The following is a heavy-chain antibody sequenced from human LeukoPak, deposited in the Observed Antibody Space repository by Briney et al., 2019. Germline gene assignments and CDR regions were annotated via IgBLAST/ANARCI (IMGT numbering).Heavy chain of an antibody. CDR1: GGTFSSYA. CDR2: IIPIFGTA. CDR3: ARETQDVHYRPFLEWLGTLFY. V-gene: IGHV1-69*05. J-gene: IGHJ4*02. D-gene: IGHD3-3*01. Sequence: SVKVSCKAPGGTFSSYAISWVRQAPGQGLEWMGRIIPIFGTANYAQKFQGRVTITTDESTSTAYMELSSLRSEDTAVYYCARETQDVHYRPFLEWLGTLFYWGQGTLVTVSS.